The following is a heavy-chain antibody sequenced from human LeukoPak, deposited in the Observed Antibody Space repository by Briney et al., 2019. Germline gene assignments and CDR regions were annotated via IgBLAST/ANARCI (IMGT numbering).Heavy chain of an antibody. CDR1: GFTFDDYA. CDR2: ISWNSGSI. CDR3: AKDIKAVAATLYYYYYGMGV. V-gene: IGHV3-9*01. J-gene: IGHJ6*02. D-gene: IGHD2-15*01. Sequence: PGGSLRLSCAASGFTFDDYAMHWVRQAPGKGLEWVSGISWNSGSIGYADSVKGRFTISRDNAKNSLYLQMNSLKAEDTALYYCAKDIKAVAATLYYYYYGMGVWGQGTTVTVSS.